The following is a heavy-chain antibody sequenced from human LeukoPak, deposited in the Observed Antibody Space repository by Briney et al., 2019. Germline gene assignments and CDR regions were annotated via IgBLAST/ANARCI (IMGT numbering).Heavy chain of an antibody. CDR3: EKARHDSSGYYSFFNY. D-gene: IGHD3-22*01. V-gene: IGHV3-30*02. Sequence: GWSLRLSCAASGFTFSSYGMHWVRQAPGKGLEWVAFIRYDGTNKYYADSVKGRFTISRDNPKNTLYLQMNSLGAEDTDVYYCEKARHDSSGYYSFFNYWGQGTIVTVSS. J-gene: IGHJ4*02. CDR1: GFTFSSYG. CDR2: IRYDGTNK.